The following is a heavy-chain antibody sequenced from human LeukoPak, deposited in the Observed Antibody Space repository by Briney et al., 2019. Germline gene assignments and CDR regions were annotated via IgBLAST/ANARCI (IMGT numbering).Heavy chain of an antibody. CDR1: GFTFSSYS. CDR3: AIKDGYNPYYFDY. D-gene: IGHD5-24*01. CDR2: IDSDSSTI. V-gene: IGHV3-48*02. Sequence: PGGSLRLSCAASGFTFSSYSMNWVRQAPGKGLEWVSYIDSDSSTIYYADSVKGRFTISRDNAKNSLYLQMNSLRDEDTAVYYCAIKDGYNPYYFDYWGQGTLVTVSS. J-gene: IGHJ4*02.